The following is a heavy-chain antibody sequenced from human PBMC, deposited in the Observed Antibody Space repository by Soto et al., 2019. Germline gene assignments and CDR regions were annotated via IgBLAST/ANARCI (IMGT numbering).Heavy chain of an antibody. D-gene: IGHD5-18*01. Sequence: QVQLVESGGGVVQPGRSLRLSCAASGFTFSSYGMHWVRQAPGKGLEWVAVISYDGSNKYYADSVKGRFTISRDNSKNTLYLQMNSLRAEDTAVYYCAKDSAVGTTKCDFDYWGQGTLVTVSS. CDR1: GFTFSSYG. J-gene: IGHJ4*02. CDR3: AKDSAVGTTKCDFDY. CDR2: ISYDGSNK. V-gene: IGHV3-30*18.